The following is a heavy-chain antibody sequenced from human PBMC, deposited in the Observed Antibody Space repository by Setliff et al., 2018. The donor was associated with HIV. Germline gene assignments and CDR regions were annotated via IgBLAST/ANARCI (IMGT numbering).Heavy chain of an antibody. CDR1: GFTFSSYG. CDR3: VRDHLWAFDS. V-gene: IGHV3-33*08. J-gene: IGHJ4*02. CDR2: IWYDGTTK. Sequence: PGGSLRLSCAASGFTFSSYGMHWVRQAPGKGLEWVAVIWYDGTTKYYADSVRGRFTISRDNSKNTLYLQMNNLRAEDTAIYYCVRDHLWAFDSWGQGTLVTVSS. D-gene: IGHD3-3*02.